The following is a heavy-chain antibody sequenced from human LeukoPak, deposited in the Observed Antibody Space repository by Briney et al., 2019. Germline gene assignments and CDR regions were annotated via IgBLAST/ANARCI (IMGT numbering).Heavy chain of an antibody. V-gene: IGHV3-23*01. CDR2: ISGSGGST. CDR3: AKTLRGSALDI. CDR1: GFTFTNYA. J-gene: IGHJ3*02. Sequence: GGSLRLSCAASGFTFTNYAKSWVRQAPGKGLEWVSAISGSGGSTYYADSVKGRFTISRDNSKNTLYLQMNSLRAEDTAVYYCAKTLRGSALDIWGQGTMVTVSS. D-gene: IGHD2-15*01.